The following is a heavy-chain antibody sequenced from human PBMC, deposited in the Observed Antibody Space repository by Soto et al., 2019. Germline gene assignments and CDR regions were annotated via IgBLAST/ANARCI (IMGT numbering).Heavy chain of an antibody. CDR2: IYYSGST. CDR3: AREGHSSSSEGVKWFDP. CDR1: GGSISSGGYY. Sequence: SETLSLTCTVSGGSISSGGYYWSWIRQNPGKGLEWIGYIYYSGSTYFNPSLKSRLTISVDTSKNQFSLQLSSVTAADTAVYYCAREGHSSSSEGVKWFDPWRQGTLVTVSS. J-gene: IGHJ5*02. V-gene: IGHV4-31*03. D-gene: IGHD6-6*01.